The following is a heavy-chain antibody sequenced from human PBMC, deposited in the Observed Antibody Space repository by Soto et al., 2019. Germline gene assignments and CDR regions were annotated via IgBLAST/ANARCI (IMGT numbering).Heavy chain of an antibody. Sequence: QVQVVESGGGVVQPGRSLRLFCAASGFTFSSFGRHWVRQAPGKGLEWVSLIWYDGSKKSYGDSVKGRFTISRDNSRNTVYLQMNSLRADDTAVYYCARDASYYSLWSGYYPSRNGMDVWGQGTTVTVSS. V-gene: IGHV3-33*01. D-gene: IGHD3-3*01. CDR1: GFTFSSFG. CDR3: ARDASYYSLWSGYYPSRNGMDV. CDR2: IWYDGSKK. J-gene: IGHJ6*02.